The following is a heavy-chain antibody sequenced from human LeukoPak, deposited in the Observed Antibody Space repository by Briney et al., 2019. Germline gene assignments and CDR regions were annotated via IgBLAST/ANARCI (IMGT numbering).Heavy chain of an antibody. V-gene: IGHV3-23*01. J-gene: IGHJ6*03. CDR3: AKEDAYIVENHMDV. Sequence: GGSLRLSCAASGFSFTNYAMTWVRQAPGKGLEWVSAISGSGGSTYYADSVKGRFTISRDNSKNTLYLQMNSLRAEDTAVYYCAKEDAYIVENHMDVWGKGTTVTVSS. CDR2: ISGSGGST. D-gene: IGHD2-15*01. CDR1: GFSFTNYA.